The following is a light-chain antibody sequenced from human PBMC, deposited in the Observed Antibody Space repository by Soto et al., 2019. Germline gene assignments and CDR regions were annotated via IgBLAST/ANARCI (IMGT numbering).Light chain of an antibody. J-gene: IGKJ4*01. Sequence: IVLTQSPVTLSVSPGERAALSCRASESVARNLAWFQQKPGQAPRLLIYAASTRATGIPASFSGSGSGTEFTLTISSLQSEDSALYFCQQYSNWPRTFGGVTKVEIK. CDR1: ESVARN. V-gene: IGKV3-15*01. CDR2: AAS. CDR3: QQYSNWPRT.